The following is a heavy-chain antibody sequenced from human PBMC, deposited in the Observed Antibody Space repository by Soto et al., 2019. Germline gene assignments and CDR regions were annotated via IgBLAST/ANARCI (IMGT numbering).Heavy chain of an antibody. Sequence: XETLWRTCAVSGGSIGTSSYYWGWIRQAPGKGLEWIGSINHSGNTYLSPSLKDRVTMSVDTSKNSFSLKLRSATAADTGLYYCSRRAPEGFDPWGQGTLVTV. CDR2: INHSGNT. CDR1: GGSIGTSSYY. CDR3: SRRAPEGFDP. V-gene: IGHV4-39*01. J-gene: IGHJ5*02.